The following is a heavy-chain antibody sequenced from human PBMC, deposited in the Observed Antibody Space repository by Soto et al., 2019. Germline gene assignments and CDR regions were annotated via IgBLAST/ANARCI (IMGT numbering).Heavy chain of an antibody. CDR1: GFTFSSYT. CDR3: VREYSPSWEGYFGL. D-gene: IGHD5-12*01. V-gene: IGHV3-30*04. J-gene: IGHJ1*01. CDR2: VSYDGRQK. Sequence: QVQVVESGGAAVQPGQSLRLSCAASGFTFSSYTFHWVRQAPGKGLEWVAVVSYDGRQKFHADSVKGRFTISRDNFKNTVNLQMNSLRPEDTAIYFCVREYSPSWEGYFGLWAQGTRVTV.